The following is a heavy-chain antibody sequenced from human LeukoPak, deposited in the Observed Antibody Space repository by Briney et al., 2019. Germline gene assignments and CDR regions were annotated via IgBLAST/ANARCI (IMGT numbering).Heavy chain of an antibody. CDR3: AREIVRGHYYYGMDV. CDR2: IYTSGST. V-gene: IGHV4-4*07. Sequence: SETLSLTCTVSGXSISSYYGSWIRQPAGKGLEWIGRIYTSGSTNYNPSLKSRVTMSVDTSKNQFSLKLSSVTAADTAVYYCAREIVRGHYYYGMDVWGQGTTVTVSS. CDR1: GXSISSYY. D-gene: IGHD2-21*01. J-gene: IGHJ6*02.